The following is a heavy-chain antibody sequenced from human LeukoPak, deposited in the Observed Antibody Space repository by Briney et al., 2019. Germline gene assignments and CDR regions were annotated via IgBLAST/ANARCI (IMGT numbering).Heavy chain of an antibody. J-gene: IGHJ6*02. CDR2: INPSSGGT. D-gene: IGHD3-3*01. Sequence: ASVEVSCKGSGYTFSGYYMHWVRQAPGQGLEWMGWINPSSGGTNYAQKFQGRVTVTRDSSISTAYMELSRLESDDTAVYYCARPLFWNGYYSWDYYYGLDVWGQGTTVTVSS. CDR3: ARPLFWNGYYSWDYYYGLDV. V-gene: IGHV1-2*02. CDR1: GYTFSGYY.